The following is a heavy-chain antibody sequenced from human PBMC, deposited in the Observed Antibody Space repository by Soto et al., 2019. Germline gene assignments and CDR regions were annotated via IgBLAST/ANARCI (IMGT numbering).Heavy chain of an antibody. V-gene: IGHV3-30*18. Sequence: QVQLVESGGGVVQPGMTLRLSCTASGFTFSSHGMHWVRQAPGKGLEWVAVVSFDGTNKNYADSVRGRFTISRDNSKNTLYVQMSSLRAEDTAVYYWANGESSGFEYFQSWGQGTLVTVSS. J-gene: IGHJ1*01. CDR2: VSFDGTNK. CDR3: ANGESSGFEYFQS. D-gene: IGHD3-22*01. CDR1: GFTFSSHG.